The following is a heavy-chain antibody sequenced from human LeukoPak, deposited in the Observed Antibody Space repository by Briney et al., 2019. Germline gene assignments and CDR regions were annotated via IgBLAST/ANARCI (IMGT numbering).Heavy chain of an antibody. D-gene: IGHD6-19*01. V-gene: IGHV3-21*01. CDR1: GFTFSSYS. CDR2: ISSSSSYI. Sequence: GGSLRLSCAASGFTFSSYSMNWVRQAPGKGLEWVSSISSSSSYIYYADSVKGRFTISRDSAKNSLYLQMNSLRAEDTAVYYCARAAEGRRNWSDPWGQGTLVTVSS. J-gene: IGHJ5*02. CDR3: ARAAEGRRNWSDP.